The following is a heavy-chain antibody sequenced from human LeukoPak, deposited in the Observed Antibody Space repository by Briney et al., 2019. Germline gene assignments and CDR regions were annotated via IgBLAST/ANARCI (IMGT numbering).Heavy chain of an antibody. CDR2: IQGGGNI. CDR3: ARDRGYAMDV. V-gene: IGHV3-NL1*01. J-gene: IGHJ6*02. D-gene: IGHD1-1*01. CDR1: GFTFSRYG. Sequence: GGSLRLSCAASGFTFSRYGMHWVRQAPGKGLEWVSIIQGGGNIYYADSVKGRITVSRDNSKNTVYLQMNSLRAEDTAVYYCARDRGYAMDVWGQGTTVTVSS.